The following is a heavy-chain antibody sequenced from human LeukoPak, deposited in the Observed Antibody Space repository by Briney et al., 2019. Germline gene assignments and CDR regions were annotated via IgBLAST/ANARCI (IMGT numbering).Heavy chain of an antibody. D-gene: IGHD3-22*01. CDR1: GGSISSYY. J-gene: IGHJ4*02. Sequence: SETLSLTCTVSGGSISSYYWNWIRQPPGKGLEWIGYIYYSGSTNYNPSLKSRVTISVDTSKIQFSLKLSSVTAADTAVYYCARGRYSSGYYGVDFDYWGQGTLVTVSS. CDR2: IYYSGST. V-gene: IGHV4-59*01. CDR3: ARGRYSSGYYGVDFDY.